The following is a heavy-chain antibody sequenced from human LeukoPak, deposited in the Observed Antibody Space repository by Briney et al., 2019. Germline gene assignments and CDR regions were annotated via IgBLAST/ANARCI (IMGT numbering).Heavy chain of an antibody. J-gene: IGHJ4*02. CDR3: ARVGLNDYGSGTYADY. V-gene: IGHV3-30*02. CDR2: IRYVGINK. D-gene: IGHD3-10*01. CDR1: GFTFSTYG. Sequence: GGSLRLSCAASGFTFSTYGMHWVRQAPGKGLEWVSFIRYVGINKYYADSVKGRFTISRDNSKNTLYLQMNTLRAEDTAVYYCARVGLNDYGSGTYADYWGQGTLVTVSS.